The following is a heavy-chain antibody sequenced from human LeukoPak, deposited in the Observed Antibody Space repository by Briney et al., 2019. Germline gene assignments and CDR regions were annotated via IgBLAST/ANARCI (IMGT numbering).Heavy chain of an antibody. D-gene: IGHD3-3*01. CDR3: AKSYYDFWSGYYQTFDY. V-gene: IGHV3-30*18. Sequence: GGSLRLSCAASGFTFSTYGMSWVRQAPGKGLEWVAVISYDGSTKYYADSVKGRFTISRDNSKNTLHLQMNSLRAEDTAVYYCAKSYYDFWSGYYQTFDYWGQGTLVTVSS. J-gene: IGHJ4*02. CDR1: GFTFSTYG. CDR2: ISYDGSTK.